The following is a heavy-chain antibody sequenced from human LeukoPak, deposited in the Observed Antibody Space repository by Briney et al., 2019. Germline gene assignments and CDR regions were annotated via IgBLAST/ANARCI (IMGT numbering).Heavy chain of an antibody. CDR2: INGNGGGS. V-gene: IGHV3-23*01. J-gene: IGHJ5*02. CDR3: ARFQPIYTNSYAWFDP. D-gene: IGHD2-8*01. Sequence: GGSLRLSCAASGFTFSDHAMSWVRQAPAKGLEWVSSINGNGGGSYYIDSVKGRFTVSRDNSENALYLQMNSLRAEDTAVYYCARFQPIYTNSYAWFDPWGQGTLVTVSS. CDR1: GFTFSDHA.